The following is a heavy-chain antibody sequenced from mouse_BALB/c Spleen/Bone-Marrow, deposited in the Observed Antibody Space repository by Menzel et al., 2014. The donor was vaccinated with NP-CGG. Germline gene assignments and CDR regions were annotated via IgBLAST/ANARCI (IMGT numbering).Heavy chain of an antibody. CDR1: GYTFTDYI. D-gene: IGHD1-1*01. Sequence: VQLQQSGAALVKPGASVKLSCKASGYTFTDYIIHWIKQRSGQGLEWIGWFYPGSGNIKYNEKFKDKATLTADKSSSTAYMELSRLTSEDSAVYFCTRHFYGSSYFDYWGQGTTLTVSS. V-gene: IGHV1-62-2*01. J-gene: IGHJ2*01. CDR3: TRHFYGSSYFDY. CDR2: FYPGSGNI.